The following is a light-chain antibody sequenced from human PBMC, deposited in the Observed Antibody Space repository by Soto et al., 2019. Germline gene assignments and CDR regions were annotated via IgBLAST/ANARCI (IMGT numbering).Light chain of an antibody. CDR3: AAWDAGLNGVV. V-gene: IGLV1-44*01. Sequence: QSVLTQPPSASGTPGQRVTISCSGSSSNIGTNTVNWYQQLPGTAPKLLIYGKNQRPSGVPDRFSGSKSGTSASLAISGLQSEDEADYYCAAWDAGLNGVVFGGGTKLTVL. CDR2: GKN. CDR1: SSNIGTNT. J-gene: IGLJ2*01.